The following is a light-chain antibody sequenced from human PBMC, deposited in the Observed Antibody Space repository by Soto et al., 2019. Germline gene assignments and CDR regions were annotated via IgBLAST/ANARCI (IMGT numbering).Light chain of an antibody. CDR2: EVS. CDR1: SSDVGGYNY. J-gene: IGLJ2*01. CDR3: SSYTSSSTSVV. V-gene: IGLV2-14*01. Sequence: QSALTQPASVSGSPGQSITISCTGTSSDVGGYNYVSWYQQHPGKAPKLMIYEVSNRPSGVSNRCSGSKSGNTAALTISGLQAEDESDYYCSSYTSSSTSVVFGGGTQLTV.